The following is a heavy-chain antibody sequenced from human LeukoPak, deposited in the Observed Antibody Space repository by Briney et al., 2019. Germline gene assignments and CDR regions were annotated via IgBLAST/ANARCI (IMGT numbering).Heavy chain of an antibody. V-gene: IGHV4-61*08. D-gene: IGHD3-3*01. CDR2: IYYSGST. CDR1: GGSISSGGYY. CDR3: ARVYDFWSGYYQY. Sequence: SETLSLTCTVSGGSISSGGYYWSWIRQPPGKGLEWIGYIYYSGSTNYNPSLKSRVTISVDTSKNQFSLKLSSVTAADTAVYYCARVYDFWSGYYQYWGQGTLVTVSS. J-gene: IGHJ4*02.